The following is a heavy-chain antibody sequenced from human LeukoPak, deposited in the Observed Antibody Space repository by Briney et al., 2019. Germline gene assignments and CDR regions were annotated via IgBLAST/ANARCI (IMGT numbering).Heavy chain of an antibody. CDR1: GCSVGSSDWY. Sequence: SETLSLTCAVSGCSVGSSDWYWSWIRQPPGKDLEVIGYTYIRGDTNYNPSLKSRVTMSLDKSKNVLSLKMNSVTAADTAVYYCARTARVFDYWGQGISVTVSS. J-gene: IGHJ4*02. CDR3: ARTARVFDY. D-gene: IGHD5-18*01. CDR2: TYIRGDT. V-gene: IGHV4-4*09.